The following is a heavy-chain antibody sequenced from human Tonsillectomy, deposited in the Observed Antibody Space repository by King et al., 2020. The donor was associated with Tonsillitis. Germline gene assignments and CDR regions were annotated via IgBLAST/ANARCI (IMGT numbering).Heavy chain of an antibody. CDR2: ISYNTNTNYM. D-gene: IGHD1-26*01. V-gene: IGHV3-21*01. CDR3: ARDLRGWEFHQASDY. Sequence: VQLVESGGGLVKPGGSLRLSCAASGFTFNNYSMNWVRQAPGKGLEWVSSISYNTNTNYMYYIDSVKGRFTISRDNAKKSLFLQMNSLRAEDTAVYYCARDLRGWEFHQASDYWGQGTLVTVSS. CDR1: GFTFNNYS. J-gene: IGHJ4*02.